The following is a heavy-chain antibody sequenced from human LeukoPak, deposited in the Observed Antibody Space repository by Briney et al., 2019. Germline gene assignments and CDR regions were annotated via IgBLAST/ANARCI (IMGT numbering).Heavy chain of an antibody. D-gene: IGHD3-10*01. Sequence: PGGSLRLSCAVSGFTFSGYAMSWVRQAPGKGLEWVSGISGSGGNIYYADSVKGRFTITRDNSKNTLYLQMNNLRAEDTAVYYCAKRSDYYGSGSYYWYFDLWGRGILVTVSS. CDR3: AKRSDYYGSGSYYWYFDL. J-gene: IGHJ2*01. CDR1: GFTFSGYA. V-gene: IGHV3-23*01. CDR2: ISGSGGNI.